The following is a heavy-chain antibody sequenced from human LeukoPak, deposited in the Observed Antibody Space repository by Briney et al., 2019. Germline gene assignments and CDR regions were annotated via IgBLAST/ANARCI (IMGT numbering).Heavy chain of an antibody. CDR1: GYTFTSYD. CDR3: ARVRAMITFGGVIDHFDY. D-gene: IGHD3-16*02. CDR2: MNPNSGNT. Sequence: LGASVKVSCKASGYTFTSYDISWVRQATGQGLEWMGWMNPNSGNTGYAQKFQGRVTMTRNTSISTAYMELSSLRSEDTAVYYCARVRAMITFGGVIDHFDYWGQGTLVTVSS. J-gene: IGHJ4*02. V-gene: IGHV1-8*01.